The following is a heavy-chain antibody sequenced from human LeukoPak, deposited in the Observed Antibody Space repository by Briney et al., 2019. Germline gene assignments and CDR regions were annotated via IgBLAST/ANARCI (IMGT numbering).Heavy chain of an antibody. J-gene: IGHJ4*02. CDR3: AKVSYYYDSSGYYPFDY. CDR2: IRGSGGST. CDR1: GFTFSSYA. Sequence: GGSLRLSCAASGFTFSSYAMSWVRQAPGKGLEWVSAIRGSGGSTYYADSVKGRFTISRDNSKNTLYLQMNSLRAEDTAVYYCAKVSYYYDSSGYYPFDYWGQGTLVTVSS. D-gene: IGHD3-22*01. V-gene: IGHV3-23*01.